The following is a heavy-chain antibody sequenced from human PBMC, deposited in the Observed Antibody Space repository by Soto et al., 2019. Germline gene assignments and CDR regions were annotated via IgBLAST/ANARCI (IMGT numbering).Heavy chain of an antibody. Sequence: QITLKESGPTLVNPTQTLTLTCTFSGFSLSTSGVGVGWIRQPPGKALEWLALIYWNDDKRYSPSLKSRLTITKDTSKNQVVLTMTNMDPVDTATYYCAHPYNWNYVPYFDYWGQGTLVTVSS. D-gene: IGHD1-7*01. CDR2: IYWNDDK. J-gene: IGHJ4*02. V-gene: IGHV2-5*01. CDR3: AHPYNWNYVPYFDY. CDR1: GFSLSTSGVG.